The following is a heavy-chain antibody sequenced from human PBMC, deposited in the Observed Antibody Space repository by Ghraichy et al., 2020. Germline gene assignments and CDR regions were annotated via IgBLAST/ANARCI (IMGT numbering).Heavy chain of an antibody. D-gene: IGHD7-27*01. V-gene: IGHV4-61*02. J-gene: IGHJ5*02. CDR2: IYTSGST. Sequence: SETLSLTCTVSGGSISSGSYYWSWIRQPAGKGLEWIGRIYTSGSTNYNPSLKSRVTISVDTSKNQFSLKLSSVTAADTAVYYCARGSNWGWFDPWGQGTLVTVSS. CDR1: GGSISSGSYY. CDR3: ARGSNWGWFDP.